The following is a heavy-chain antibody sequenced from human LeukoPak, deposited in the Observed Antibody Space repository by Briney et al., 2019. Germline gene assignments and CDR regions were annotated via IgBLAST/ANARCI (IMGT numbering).Heavy chain of an antibody. J-gene: IGHJ5*02. CDR1: GFTFSDHY. Sequence: PGGSLRLSCVASGFTFSDHYMDWVRQAPGKGLEWIGRSRNKANSYTTDYAAAVKGRFTISRDDSKNSLYLQMNSLKTEDTAVYYCAKEGEDYGGNPGDPGVYNWFDPWGQGTLVTVSS. V-gene: IGHV3-72*01. CDR3: AKEGEDYGGNPGDPGVYNWFDP. D-gene: IGHD4-23*01. CDR2: SRNKANSYTT.